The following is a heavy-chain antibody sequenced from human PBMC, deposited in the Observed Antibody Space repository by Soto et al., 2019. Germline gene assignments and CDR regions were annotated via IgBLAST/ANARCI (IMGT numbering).Heavy chain of an antibody. CDR3: ARGHRGVTTRYYYMDV. V-gene: IGHV4-34*01. J-gene: IGHJ6*03. Sequence: SETLSLTCAVYGGSFSVYYWSWIRQPPGKGLEWIGEINHSGSTNYNPSLKSRVTISVDTSKNQFSLKLSSVTAADTAVYYCARGHRGVTTRYYYMDVWGKGTTVTVSS. CDR1: GGSFSVYY. D-gene: IGHD4-17*01. CDR2: INHSGST.